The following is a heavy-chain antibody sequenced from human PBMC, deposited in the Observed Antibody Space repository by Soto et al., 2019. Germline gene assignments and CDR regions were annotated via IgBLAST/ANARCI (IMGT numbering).Heavy chain of an antibody. V-gene: IGHV3-30*18. D-gene: IGHD3-3*01. CDR3: AKDSNNYDFWSGYWYYYYGMDV. J-gene: IGHJ6*02. Sequence: PGGSLRLSCAASGFTFSSYGIHWARQAQDKGLERVAVISYDGSNKYYADSVKGRFTISRDNSKNTLYLQMNSLRAEDTAVYYCAKDSNNYDFWSGYWYYYYGMDVWGQGTTVTVSS. CDR1: GFTFSSYG. CDR2: ISYDGSNK.